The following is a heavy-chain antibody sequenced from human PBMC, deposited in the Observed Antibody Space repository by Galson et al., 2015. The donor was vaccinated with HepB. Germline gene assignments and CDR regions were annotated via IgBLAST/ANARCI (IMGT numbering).Heavy chain of an antibody. CDR2: ISYDGSNK. CDR3: ARAPSGIATPYLDY. D-gene: IGHD2-15*01. Sequence: SLRLSCAASGFTFSSYAMHWVRQAPGKGLEWVAVISYDGSNKYYADSVKGRFTISRDNSKNTLYLQMNSLRAEDTAVYYCARAPSGIATPYLDYWGQGTLVTVSS. CDR1: GFTFSSYA. J-gene: IGHJ4*02. V-gene: IGHV3-30-3*01.